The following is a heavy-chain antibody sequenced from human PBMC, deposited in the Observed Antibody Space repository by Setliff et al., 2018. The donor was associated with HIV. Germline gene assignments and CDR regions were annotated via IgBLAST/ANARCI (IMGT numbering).Heavy chain of an antibody. J-gene: IGHJ4*02. D-gene: IGHD6-13*01. CDR2: IDTSSAII. CDR1: GFTFGDYA. Sequence: GGSLRLSCTASGFTFGDYAMTWVRQAPGKGLEWVAYIDTSSAIIHYANSVKGRFTISRNNAKNLLYLQMNSLRADDTAVYYCAGVPPHYSNSWYFFDYWGQGTLVTVSS. V-gene: IGHV3-48*03. CDR3: AGVPPHYSNSWYFFDY.